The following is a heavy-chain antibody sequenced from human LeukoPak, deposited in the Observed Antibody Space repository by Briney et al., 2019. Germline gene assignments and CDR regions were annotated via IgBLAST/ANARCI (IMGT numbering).Heavy chain of an antibody. CDR3: ASPEPYGDASRGGY. CDR2: IKEDGSEK. D-gene: IGHD4-17*01. V-gene: IGHV3-7*01. CDR1: GFTFSNYW. Sequence: GGSLRLSCAASGFTFSNYWMNWVRQAPGKGLQGVANIKEDGSEKYYVDSVKGRFTISRDNAKNSLYLQMNSLRDEDTAVYYCASPEPYGDASRGGYWGQGTLVTVSS. J-gene: IGHJ4*02.